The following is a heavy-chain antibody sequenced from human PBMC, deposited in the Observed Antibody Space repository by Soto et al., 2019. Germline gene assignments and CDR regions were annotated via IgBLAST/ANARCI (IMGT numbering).Heavy chain of an antibody. J-gene: IGHJ4*02. CDR3: AHRPRGYSYHFDY. Sequence: QITLKESGPTLVKPTQTLTLTCTFSGFSLSTRGVGVGWIRQPPGKALEWLALIYWDDDEGYSPSLKSRLTITKDTSKKQVVLTMPNMDPVDTATYYCAHRPRGYSYHFDYWGQGTLVTVSS. CDR2: IYWDDDE. D-gene: IGHD5-18*01. V-gene: IGHV2-5*02. CDR1: GFSLSTRGVG.